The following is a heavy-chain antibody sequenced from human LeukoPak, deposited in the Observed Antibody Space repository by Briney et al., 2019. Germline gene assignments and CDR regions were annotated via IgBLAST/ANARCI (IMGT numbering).Heavy chain of an antibody. J-gene: IGHJ4*02. V-gene: IGHV3-23*01. D-gene: IGHD1-14*01. CDR3: AKHPLAGGNPDY. Sequence: GGSLRLSCAASGFTFSSYAMSWVRQTPGKGPEWVSAINGNGVGTFYAGSVVGRFTISRDNSKNTLYLQMSSLRVEDTAVYYCAKHPLAGGNPDYWGQGTLVTVPS. CDR1: GFTFSSYA. CDR2: INGNGVGT.